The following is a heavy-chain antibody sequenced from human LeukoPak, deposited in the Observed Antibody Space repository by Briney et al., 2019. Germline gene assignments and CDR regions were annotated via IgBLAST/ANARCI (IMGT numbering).Heavy chain of an antibody. CDR2: LSYDGTNT. CDR3: ARGGVNTMVRGAIRYYYMDV. D-gene: IGHD3-10*01. V-gene: IGHV3-33*05. J-gene: IGHJ6*03. CDR1: GFTFSSYS. Sequence: GGSLRLSCVASGFTFSSYSMQWVRQTPGKGLEWVGILSYDGTNTYYGESVKGRFTISRDNSQNPLYLQMNSLRAEDTAVYYCARGGVNTMVRGAIRYYYMDVWGKGTTVTISS.